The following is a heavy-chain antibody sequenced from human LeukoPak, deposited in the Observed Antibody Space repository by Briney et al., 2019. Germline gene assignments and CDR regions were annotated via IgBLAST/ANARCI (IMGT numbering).Heavy chain of an antibody. V-gene: IGHV4-59*01. CDR3: ARGRVSSNTWYSTYYYFFYMDF. CDR2: VDHTGST. Sequence: XETLSLTCTVSDDSITMYYWTWIRQPPGKGLEWIGYVDHTGSTKFNPSLNGRVSISRDTSNNFFSLRLRSVTAADTAVYFCARGRVSSNTWYSTYYYFFYMDFWGKGTTVTVSS. J-gene: IGHJ6*03. CDR1: DDSITMYY. D-gene: IGHD4-11*01.